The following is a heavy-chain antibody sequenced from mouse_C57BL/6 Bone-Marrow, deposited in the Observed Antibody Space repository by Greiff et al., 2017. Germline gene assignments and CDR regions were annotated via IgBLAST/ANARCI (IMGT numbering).Heavy chain of an antibody. D-gene: IGHD1-1*01. Sequence: VQLQQPGAELVMPGASVKLSCKASGYTFTSYWMHWVKQRPGQGLEWIGEIDPSDSYTNYNQKFKGKSTLTVDKSSSTAYMQLSSLTSEDSAVYYCAREGTTVVFDYWGQGNTLTVSS. V-gene: IGHV1-69*01. CDR1: GYTFTSYW. CDR2: IDPSDSYT. CDR3: AREGTTVVFDY. J-gene: IGHJ2*01.